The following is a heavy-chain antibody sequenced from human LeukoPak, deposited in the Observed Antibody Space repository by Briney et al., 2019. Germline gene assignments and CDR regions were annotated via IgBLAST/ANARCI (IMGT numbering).Heavy chain of an antibody. Sequence: ASVTVSCKASGYTFTSYGISWVRQAPGQGLEWMGWISAYNGNTNYAQKLQGRVTMTTDTSTSTAYMELRSLRSDDTAVYYCASWVGAAGRRGASDWGQGTLVTVSS. CDR1: GYTFTSYG. CDR2: ISAYNGNT. J-gene: IGHJ4*02. D-gene: IGHD6-19*01. CDR3: ASWVGAAGRRGASD. V-gene: IGHV1-18*01.